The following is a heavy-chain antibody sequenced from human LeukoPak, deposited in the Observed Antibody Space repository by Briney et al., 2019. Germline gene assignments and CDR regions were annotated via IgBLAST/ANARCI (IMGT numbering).Heavy chain of an antibody. CDR3: ARGLNNRKSGRRFDVFEI. D-gene: IGHD1-14*01. V-gene: IGHV4-59*01. CDR1: GGSFTNYY. CDR2: IYYSGST. Sequence: PSETLSLTCAVYGGSFTNYYWSWIRQPPGKGLVWIGYIYYSGSTNYNPSLKSRVTISVDTSKNQFSLKLSSVTAADTAVYYCARGLNNRKSGRRFDVFEIWGQGTMVTVSS. J-gene: IGHJ3*02.